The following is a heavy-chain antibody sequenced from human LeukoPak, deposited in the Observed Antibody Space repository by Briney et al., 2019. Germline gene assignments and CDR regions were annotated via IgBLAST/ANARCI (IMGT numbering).Heavy chain of an antibody. CDR3: ARHGSYYDSSGYLY. V-gene: IGHV4-38-2*02. Sequence: SETLSLTCTVSGYSISSGYYWGWIRQPPGKGLEWIGSIYHSGSTYYNPSLKSRVTISVDTSKNQFSLKLSSVTAADTAVYYCARHGSYYDSSGYLYWGQGTLVTVSS. J-gene: IGHJ4*02. CDR1: GYSISSGYY. D-gene: IGHD3-22*01. CDR2: IYHSGST.